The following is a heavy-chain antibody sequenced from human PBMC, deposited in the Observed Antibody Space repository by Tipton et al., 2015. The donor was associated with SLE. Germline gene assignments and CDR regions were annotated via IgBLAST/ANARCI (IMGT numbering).Heavy chain of an antibody. Sequence: TLSLTCTVSGGSISSSSYYWGWIRQPPGKGLEWIGEIYHSGSTNYNPSLKSRVTISVDTSKNQFSLKLSSVTAADTAVYYCARDGAYSSGAGDYWGQGTLVTVSS. CDR1: GGSISSSSYY. D-gene: IGHD6-19*01. CDR3: ARDGAYSSGAGDY. V-gene: IGHV4-39*07. CDR2: IYHSGST. J-gene: IGHJ4*02.